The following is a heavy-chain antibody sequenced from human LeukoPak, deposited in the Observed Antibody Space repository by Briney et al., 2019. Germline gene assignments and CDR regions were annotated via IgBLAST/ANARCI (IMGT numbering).Heavy chain of an antibody. V-gene: IGHV3-21*01. D-gene: IGHD3-3*01. Sequence: PGGSLRLSCAASGFTFSSYSMNWVRQAPGKGLEWVSSISSSSSYIYYADSVKGRFTISRDNAKNSLYLQMNSLRAEDTAVYYCARSALRFLEWSNWFDPWGQGTLVTVSS. CDR2: ISSSSSYI. CDR3: ARSALRFLEWSNWFDP. J-gene: IGHJ5*02. CDR1: GFTFSSYS.